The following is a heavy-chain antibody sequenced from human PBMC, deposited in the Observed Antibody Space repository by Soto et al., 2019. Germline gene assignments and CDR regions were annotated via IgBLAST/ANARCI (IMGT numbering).Heavy chain of an antibody. V-gene: IGHV5-10-1*01. CDR2: IDPSDSYT. CDR1: GYSFTSYW. J-gene: IGHJ4*02. Sequence: PGESLKISCKGSGYSFTSYWISWVRQMPGKGLEWMGRIDPSDSYTNYSPSFQGHVTISADKSISTAYLQWSSLKASDTAMYYCARLTLAQDSSGYRIFDYWGLGTLVTVSS. CDR3: ARLTLAQDSSGYRIFDY. D-gene: IGHD3-22*01.